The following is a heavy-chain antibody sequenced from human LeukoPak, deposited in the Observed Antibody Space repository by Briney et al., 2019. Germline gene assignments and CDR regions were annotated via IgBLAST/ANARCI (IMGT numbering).Heavy chain of an antibody. V-gene: IGHV4-59*08. Sequence: SETLSLTCTVSGGSISSYYWSWIRQPPGKGLEWIGYIYYSGSTNYNPSLKSRVTISVDTSKNQFSLRLSSVTAADTAAYYCARRGHYYDVSGYYYFDYWGQGTLVTVSS. CDR2: IYYSGST. CDR3: ARRGHYYDVSGYYYFDY. CDR1: GGSISSYY. D-gene: IGHD3-22*01. J-gene: IGHJ4*02.